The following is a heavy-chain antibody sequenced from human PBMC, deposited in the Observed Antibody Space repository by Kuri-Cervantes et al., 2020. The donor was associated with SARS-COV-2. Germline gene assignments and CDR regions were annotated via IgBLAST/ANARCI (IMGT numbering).Heavy chain of an antibody. V-gene: IGHV1-46*01. Sequence: ASVKVSCKASGYTFTSYYMHWVRQAPGQGLEWMGIINPSGGSTSYAQKFQGRVTITTDESTSTAYMELSSLRSEDTAVYYCARVHNWNYEGYAFDIWGQGTMVPSPQ. CDR3: ARVHNWNYEGYAFDI. D-gene: IGHD1-7*01. CDR1: GYTFTSYY. CDR2: INPSGGST. J-gene: IGHJ3*02.